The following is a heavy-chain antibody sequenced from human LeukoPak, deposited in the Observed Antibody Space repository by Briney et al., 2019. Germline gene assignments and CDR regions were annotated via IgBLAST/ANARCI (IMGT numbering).Heavy chain of an antibody. CDR3: ARPAAPRFYFDY. V-gene: IGHV4-39*01. D-gene: IGHD2-2*01. CDR2: IYYSGST. Sequence: PSETLSLTCTVSGGSISSSSYYWGWLRQPPGTGLEWIGSIYYSGSTYYNPSLKSRVTISVDTSQNQFSLKLSSVTAADTAVYYCARPAAPRFYFDYWGQGTLVTVSS. CDR1: GGSISSSSYY. J-gene: IGHJ4*02.